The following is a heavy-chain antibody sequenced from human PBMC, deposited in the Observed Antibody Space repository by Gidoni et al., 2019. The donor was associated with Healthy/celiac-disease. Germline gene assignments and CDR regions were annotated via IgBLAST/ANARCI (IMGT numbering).Heavy chain of an antibody. Sequence: QVQLQQWGAGLLKPSETLSLTCAVYGGSFSGYYWSWIRQPPGKGLEWIGEINHSGSTNYNPSLKSRVTISVDTSKNQFSLKLSSVTAADTAVYYCARDSYCSSTSCYGYSSSWYVLDYWGQGTLVTVSS. CDR2: INHSGST. CDR1: GGSFSGYY. D-gene: IGHD2-2*01. J-gene: IGHJ4*02. V-gene: IGHV4-34*01. CDR3: ARDSYCSSTSCYGYSSSWYVLDY.